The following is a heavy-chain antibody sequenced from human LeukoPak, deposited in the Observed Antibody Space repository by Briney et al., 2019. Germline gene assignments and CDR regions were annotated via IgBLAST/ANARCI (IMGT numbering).Heavy chain of an antibody. CDR3: ARDFNWTNLQEAGY. Sequence: GGSLRLSCAASGFSFSSDWMSGVRQAPGKGLEWVATIKQDGGEKYYVDSVKGRFTISRDHAKPSMFLQINSLRAEDTAFYFCARDFNWTNLQEAGYWGQGTLVTVSS. CDR2: IKQDGGEK. D-gene: IGHD1-1*01. J-gene: IGHJ4*02. CDR1: GFSFSSDW. V-gene: IGHV3-7*05.